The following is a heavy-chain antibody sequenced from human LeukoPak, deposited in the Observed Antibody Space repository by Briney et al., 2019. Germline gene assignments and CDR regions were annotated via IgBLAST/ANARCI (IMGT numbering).Heavy chain of an antibody. CDR1: GCTISSGGYY. J-gene: IGHJ3*02. V-gene: IGHV4-31*01. D-gene: IGHD3-22*01. Sequence: SQTLSLTCTVSGCTISSGGYYWNWLRQHPGKGREGIGYIYYTGSTYYNPSLNSLVTTSVDTTKKQFSLKLSSVTAADTAVYYCARGDSSGYYYGIAFDIWGQGTMVTVSS. CDR3: ARGDSSGYYYGIAFDI. CDR2: IYYTGST.